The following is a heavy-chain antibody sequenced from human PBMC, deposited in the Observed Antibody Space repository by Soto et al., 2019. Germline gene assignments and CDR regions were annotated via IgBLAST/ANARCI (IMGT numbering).Heavy chain of an antibody. D-gene: IGHD2-15*01. CDR3: ARDEQYCSGGSCAYGMDV. Sequence: EVQLVESGGGLVQPGGSLRLSCAASGFTFSSYEMKWVRQAPGKGLEWVSYISSSGSTIYYADSVKGRFTISRDNAKNSLYLQMISLRAEDTAVYYCARDEQYCSGGSCAYGMDVWGQGTTVTVSS. J-gene: IGHJ6*02. CDR2: ISSSGSTI. V-gene: IGHV3-48*03. CDR1: GFTFSSYE.